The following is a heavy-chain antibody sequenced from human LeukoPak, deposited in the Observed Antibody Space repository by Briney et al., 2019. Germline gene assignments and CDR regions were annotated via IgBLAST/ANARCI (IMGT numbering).Heavy chain of an antibody. J-gene: IGHJ4*02. CDR1: GGSVSSGSYY. Sequence: SETLSLTCTVSGGSVSSGSYYWSWIRQPPGKGLEWIGYIYYGGSTNYNPSLQSRVIISVDTSKNQLSLKLNSVTAADTAVYYCARGGTGWYYLDYWGQGTLVTVSS. D-gene: IGHD6-19*01. CDR3: ARGGTGWYYLDY. CDR2: IYYGGST. V-gene: IGHV4-61*01.